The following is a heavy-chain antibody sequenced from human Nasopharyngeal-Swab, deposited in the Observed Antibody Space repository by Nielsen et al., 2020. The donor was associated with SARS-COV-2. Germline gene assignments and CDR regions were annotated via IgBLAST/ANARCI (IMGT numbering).Heavy chain of an antibody. J-gene: IGHJ5*02. D-gene: IGHD6-13*01. V-gene: IGHV4-31*02. Sequence: PGKGLEWIGYIYYSGSTYYNPSLKSRVTMSVDTSKNQFSLKLSSVTAADTAVYYCARGRKQQLVLRWFDPWGQGTLVTVSS. CDR2: IYYSGST. CDR3: ARGRKQQLVLRWFDP.